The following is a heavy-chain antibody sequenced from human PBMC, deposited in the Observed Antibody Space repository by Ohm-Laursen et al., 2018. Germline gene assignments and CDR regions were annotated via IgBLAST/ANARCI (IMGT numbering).Heavy chain of an antibody. Sequence: GASVKVSCKASGYTFTNYGISWVRQAPGQGLEWVAWISPYSGITHFALKVQGRVSMTTDTSTTTAYVELRSLRSDDTAVYYCARSTLYDSSGYFDYWGQGTLVTVSS. J-gene: IGHJ4*02. D-gene: IGHD3-22*01. CDR2: ISPYSGIT. CDR3: ARSTLYDSSGYFDY. V-gene: IGHV1-18*01. CDR1: GYTFTNYG.